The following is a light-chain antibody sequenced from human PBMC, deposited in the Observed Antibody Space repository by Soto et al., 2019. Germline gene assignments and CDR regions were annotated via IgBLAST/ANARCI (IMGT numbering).Light chain of an antibody. CDR1: SSDIGGYNY. V-gene: IGLV2-14*01. J-gene: IGLJ1*01. Sequence: QSVLTQPASVSGSPGQSITISCTGTSSDIGGYNYVSWYQQHPGKAPKLMIYGVTNRPSGVSNRFSGSKSGNTASLTISGLQAEDEADYYCSSYTSSATLYVFGTGTK. CDR3: SSYTSSATLYV. CDR2: GVT.